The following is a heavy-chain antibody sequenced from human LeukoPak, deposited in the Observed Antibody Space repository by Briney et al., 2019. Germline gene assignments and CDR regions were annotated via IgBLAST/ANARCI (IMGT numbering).Heavy chain of an antibody. D-gene: IGHD4-17*01. CDR2: IKSKTDGGTT. CDR3: TTSAQYGDYPDC. J-gene: IGHJ4*02. CDR1: GFTFSNAW. Sequence: GGSLRLSCAASGFTFSNAWMSWVRQAPGKGLEWVGRIKSKTDGGTTDYAAPVKGRFTISRDDSKNTLYLQMNSLKTEDTAVYYCTTSAQYGDYPDCWGQGTLVTVSS. V-gene: IGHV3-15*01.